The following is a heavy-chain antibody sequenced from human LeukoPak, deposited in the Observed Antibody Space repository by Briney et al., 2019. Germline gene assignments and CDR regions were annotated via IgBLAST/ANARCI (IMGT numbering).Heavy chain of an antibody. Sequence: GASVKVSCKAPGGTFSSYAISWVRQAPGQGLEWMGRIIPILGIANYAQKFQGRVTITADKSTSTAYMELSSLRSEDTAVYYCARDETATMIVDYWGQGTLVTVSS. CDR1: GGTFSSYA. D-gene: IGHD3-22*01. CDR3: ARDETATMIVDY. J-gene: IGHJ4*02. CDR2: IIPILGIA. V-gene: IGHV1-69*04.